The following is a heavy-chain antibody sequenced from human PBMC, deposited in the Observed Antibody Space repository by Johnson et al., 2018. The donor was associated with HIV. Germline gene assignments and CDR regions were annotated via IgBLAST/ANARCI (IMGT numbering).Heavy chain of an antibody. CDR2: IRYDGSNK. V-gene: IGHV3-33*03. CDR1: GFTFSSYG. D-gene: IGHD2-15*01. J-gene: IGHJ3*02. Sequence: QMQLVESGGGLVQPGRSLRLSCAASGFTFSSYGMHWVRQAPGKGLEWVAFIRYDGSNKYYADSVKGRFTISRDNGNNSLYLQMNSLRAEDAAVYYCTGRDLLRVFDIRGQGTMVTVSS. CDR3: TGRDLLRVFDI.